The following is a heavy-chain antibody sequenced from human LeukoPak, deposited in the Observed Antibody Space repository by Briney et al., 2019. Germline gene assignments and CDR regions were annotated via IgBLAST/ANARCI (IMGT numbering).Heavy chain of an antibody. CDR2: IYYSGST. CDR1: GGSISSYY. V-gene: IGHV4-59*08. CDR3: ARRGYSSSWNYYYMDV. D-gene: IGHD6-13*01. Sequence: KPSETLSLTCTVSGGSISSYYWSWIRQPPGKGLEWIGYIYYSGSTNYNPSLKSRVTISVDTSKNQFSLKLSSVTAADTAVYYCARRGYSSSWNYYYMDVWGKGTTVTASS. J-gene: IGHJ6*03.